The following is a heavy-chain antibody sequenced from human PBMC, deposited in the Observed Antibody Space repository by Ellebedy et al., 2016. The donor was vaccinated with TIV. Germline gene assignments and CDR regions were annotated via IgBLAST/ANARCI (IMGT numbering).Heavy chain of an antibody. CDR3: ARGNTIFGTGS. CDR1: GDSFSSNHYY. J-gene: IGHJ5*02. Sequence: SETLSLTCTVSGDSFSSNHYYWGWIRQPPGKGLEWIGSLFFRGNTYYNPSLESRVTISVDRSKNQFSLKLSSVTAADTAVYYCARGNTIFGTGSWGQGTLVTVSS. D-gene: IGHD3-3*01. CDR2: LFFRGNT. V-gene: IGHV4-39*07.